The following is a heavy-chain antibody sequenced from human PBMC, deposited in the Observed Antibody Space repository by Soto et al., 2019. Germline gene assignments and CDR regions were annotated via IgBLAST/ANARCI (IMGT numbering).Heavy chain of an antibody. D-gene: IGHD2-15*01. V-gene: IGHV4-4*02. CDR1: GGSISSSNW. CDR2: IYHSGST. J-gene: IGHJ2*01. CDR3: ARDKLGVVVVAHGYFDL. Sequence: QVQLQESAPGLVKLSGTLSLTSAVSGGSISSSNWWSWVRHPPGKGLEWIGEIYHSGSTNYNPSLKSRVAISVDKSKNQFSLKLSSVTAADTAVYYCARDKLGVVVVAHGYFDLWGRGTLVTVSS.